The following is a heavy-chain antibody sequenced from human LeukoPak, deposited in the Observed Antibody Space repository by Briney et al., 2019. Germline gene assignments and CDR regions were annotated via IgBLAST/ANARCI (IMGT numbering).Heavy chain of an antibody. Sequence: GGALRLSCAASGFTFSSYEMNWVRQAPGKGLEGISYMYSSGVTIYYADSVNGRFTISRDNSKNSLYLQMNSLRAEDTAVYYCAREMATTRAGYFAFWGQGTLATVPS. CDR3: AREMATTRAGYFAF. CDR2: MYSSGVTI. CDR1: GFTFSSYE. J-gene: IGHJ4*02. D-gene: IGHD5-24*01. V-gene: IGHV3-48*03.